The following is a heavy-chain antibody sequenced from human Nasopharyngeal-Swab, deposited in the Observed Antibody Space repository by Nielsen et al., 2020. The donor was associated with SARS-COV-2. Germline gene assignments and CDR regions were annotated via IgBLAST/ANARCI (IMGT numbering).Heavy chain of an antibody. CDR3: ARGDYYGSGTYRNPLYYYYYYGMDV. J-gene: IGHJ6*02. D-gene: IGHD3-10*01. Sequence: SETLSLTCTVSGGSLSSSRYYWGWIRQPPGKGLEWIGSIYYSGSTYYNPSLKSRVTISVDTSKNQFSLKLTSVTAADTAVYYCARGDYYGSGTYRNPLYYYYYYGMDVWGQGTTVTVSS. V-gene: IGHV4-39*01. CDR1: GGSLSSSRYY. CDR2: IYYSGST.